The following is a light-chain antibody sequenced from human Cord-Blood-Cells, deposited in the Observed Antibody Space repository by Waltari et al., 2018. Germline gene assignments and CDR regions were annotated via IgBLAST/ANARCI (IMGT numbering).Light chain of an antibody. V-gene: IGKV4-1*01. Sequence: DIVMTQSPDSLAVSLGERATINCKSSQSVLYSSNNKNYLSWYQPKPGQPPKLLIYWASTRESGVPDRFSVSGSGTDFTLTISSLQAEDVAVYYCQQYYSTPWTFGQGTKVEIK. CDR1: QSVLYSSNNKNY. CDR2: WAS. J-gene: IGKJ1*01. CDR3: QQYYSTPWT.